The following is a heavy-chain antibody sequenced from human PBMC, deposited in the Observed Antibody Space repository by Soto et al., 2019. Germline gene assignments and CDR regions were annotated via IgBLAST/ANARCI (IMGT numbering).Heavy chain of an antibody. J-gene: IGHJ4*02. Sequence: SETLSLTCTVAGDSIRHSFWSGVRQPPGKGLDWIGLVHHTGNTNYNPSLETRVTILVDTSANHFSLTLTSVTPADTAISYSARGREDNSAHHFGHLFDYWRQGTPV. CDR2: VHHTGNT. CDR1: GDSIRHSF. V-gene: IGHV4-59*01. D-gene: IGHD3-22*01. CDR3: ARGREDNSAHHFGHLFDY.